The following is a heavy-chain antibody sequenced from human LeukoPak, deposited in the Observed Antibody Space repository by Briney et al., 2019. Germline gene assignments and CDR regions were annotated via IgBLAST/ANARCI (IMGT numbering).Heavy chain of an antibody. Sequence: GASVKVSCTASGYTFTVYYMHWVRQAPGQGLEWMGWINPNSGGTNYAQKFQGRVTMTRDTSISTAYMELSRLRSDDTAVYYCARDLVGATGVYYFDYWGQGTLVSVSS. V-gene: IGHV1-2*02. CDR3: ARDLVGATGVYYFDY. D-gene: IGHD1-26*01. J-gene: IGHJ4*02. CDR2: INPNSGGT. CDR1: GYTFTVYY.